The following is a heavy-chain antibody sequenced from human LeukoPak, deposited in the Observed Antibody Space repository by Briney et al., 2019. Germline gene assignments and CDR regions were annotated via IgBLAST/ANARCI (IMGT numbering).Heavy chain of an antibody. CDR1: GYTFTAYY. V-gene: IGHV7-4-1*02. J-gene: IGHJ6*03. Sequence: ASVKVSCKASGYTFTAYYIHWVRQAPGQGLEWMGWINTNTGNPTYAQGFTGRFVFSLETSVSTSYLQISSLKAEDTAVYYCARGRGSSARLGYYFYYIDVWGKGTTVTVSS. CDR3: ARGRGSSARLGYYFYYIDV. CDR2: INTNTGNP. D-gene: IGHD1-26*01.